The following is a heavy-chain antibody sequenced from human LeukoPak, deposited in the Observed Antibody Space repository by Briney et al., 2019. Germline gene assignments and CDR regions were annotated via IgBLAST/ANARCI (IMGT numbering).Heavy chain of an antibody. CDR2: LNPQTGDT. J-gene: IGHJ5*02. CDR3: ARARRITMIVVANNWFDP. CDR1: GYAFSAYY. Sequence: ASVKVSCKASGYAFSAYYMHWVRQAPGQGLEWMGWLNPQTGDTHFAQKFQGRVTMTRDTSISTAYMELSRLRSDDTAVYYCARARRITMIVVANNWFDPWGQGTLVTVSS. D-gene: IGHD3-22*01. V-gene: IGHV1-2*02.